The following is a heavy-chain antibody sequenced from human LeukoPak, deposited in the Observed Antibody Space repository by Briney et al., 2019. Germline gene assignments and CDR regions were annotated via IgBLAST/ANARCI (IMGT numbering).Heavy chain of an antibody. V-gene: IGHV1-18*01. Sequence: ASVKVSCKASGYTFTSYDINWVRQAPGQGLEWMGWISSYNGNTIYAQKLQGRVTMTTDTSTSTTYMELRSLRSGDTAIYYCARSLPRSSDAFDIWGQGTMVTVYS. J-gene: IGHJ3*02. CDR3: ARSLPRSSDAFDI. CDR2: ISSYNGNT. D-gene: IGHD4-17*01. CDR1: GYTFTSYD.